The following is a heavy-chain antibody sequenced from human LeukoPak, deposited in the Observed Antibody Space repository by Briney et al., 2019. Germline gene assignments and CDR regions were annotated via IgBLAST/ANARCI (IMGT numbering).Heavy chain of an antibody. D-gene: IGHD3-22*01. CDR1: GGSISSSNW. Sequence: PSETLSLTCAVSGGSISSSNWWSWVRQPPGKGLEWIGEIYHSGSTNYNPSLKSRVTISVDKSKNQFSLKLSSVTAADTAVYYCARVSSRITMIVVVRDAFDIWGQGTMVTVSS. V-gene: IGHV4-4*02. CDR2: IYHSGST. CDR3: ARVSSRITMIVVVRDAFDI. J-gene: IGHJ3*02.